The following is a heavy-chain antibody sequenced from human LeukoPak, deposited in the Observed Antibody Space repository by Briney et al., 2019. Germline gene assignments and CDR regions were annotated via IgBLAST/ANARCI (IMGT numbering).Heavy chain of an antibody. J-gene: IGHJ4*02. CDR3: ARDQEGFDY. CDR1: GYTFTNNY. Sequence: ASVKVSCKASGYTFTNNYLHWVRQAPGQGLEWMGMIYPRDGSTSYAQNFQGRVTVTRDTSTTTVHMELRGLRSEDTAVYYCARDQEGFDYWGQGTVVTVTS. CDR2: IYPRDGST. V-gene: IGHV1-46*01.